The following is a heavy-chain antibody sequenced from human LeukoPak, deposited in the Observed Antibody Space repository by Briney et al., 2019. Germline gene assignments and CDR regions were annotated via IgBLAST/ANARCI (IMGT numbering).Heavy chain of an antibody. CDR3: ARQVDTAMVLYFDY. V-gene: IGHV4-39*01. Sequence: SETLSLTCTVSGGSISSSSYYWGWIRQPPGKGLEWIGSIYYSGSTYYNPSLKSRVTISVDTSKNQLSLKLSSVTAADTAVYYCARQVDTAMVLYFDYWGQGTLVTVSS. J-gene: IGHJ4*02. CDR2: IYYSGST. CDR1: GGSISSSSYY. D-gene: IGHD5-18*01.